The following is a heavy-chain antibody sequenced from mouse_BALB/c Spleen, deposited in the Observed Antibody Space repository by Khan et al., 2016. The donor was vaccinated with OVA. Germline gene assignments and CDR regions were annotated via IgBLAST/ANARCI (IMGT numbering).Heavy chain of an antibody. CDR3: ARPVYSAWFAY. D-gene: IGHD1-1*01. Sequence: EVQLQESGPGLVKPSQSLSLTCTVTGYSIPSDYAWNWIRQFPGNKLEWMGYISYSGSTSYNPSLKSRISITRDTSKNQFFLQLNSVTTEDTATYYCARPVYSAWFAYWGQGTLVTVSA. CDR2: ISYSGST. J-gene: IGHJ3*01. V-gene: IGHV3-2*02. CDR1: GYSIPSDYA.